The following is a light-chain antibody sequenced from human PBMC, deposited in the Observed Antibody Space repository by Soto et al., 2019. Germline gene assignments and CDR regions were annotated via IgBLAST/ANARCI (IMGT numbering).Light chain of an antibody. CDR1: RSISSY. CDR2: AAS. J-gene: IGKJ1*01. CDR3: QQSYSTPQT. Sequence: DIQMTQSPSSLSASVGDRVTITCRASRSISSYLNWYQQKPGKAPTLLIYAASSLQSGVPSRFSGSGSGTDFTLTISSLQPEDFAPYYCQQSYSTPQTFGQGTKVDIK. V-gene: IGKV1-39*01.